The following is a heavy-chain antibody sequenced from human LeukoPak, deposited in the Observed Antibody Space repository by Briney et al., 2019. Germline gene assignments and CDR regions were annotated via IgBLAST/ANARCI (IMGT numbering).Heavy chain of an antibody. Sequence: SETLSLTCAVSGGSISSGGYSWSWIRQPPGKGLEWIGYIYHSGGTYYNPSLKSRVTISVDRSKNQFSLRLSSVTAADTAVYYCARDKYSSGWYEIDYWGQGTLVTVSS. J-gene: IGHJ4*02. CDR3: ARDKYSSGWYEIDY. D-gene: IGHD6-19*01. CDR2: IYHSGGT. CDR1: GGSISSGGYS. V-gene: IGHV4-30-2*01.